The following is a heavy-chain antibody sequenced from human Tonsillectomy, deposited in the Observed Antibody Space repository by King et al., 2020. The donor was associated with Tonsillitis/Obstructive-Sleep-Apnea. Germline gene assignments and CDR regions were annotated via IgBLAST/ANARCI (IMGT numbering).Heavy chain of an antibody. CDR3: ARDWYFDY. J-gene: IGHJ4*02. Sequence: VQLVESGGGVVQPGRSLRLSCAASGFTFSSYAMHWVRQAPGKGLEWVAVISYDGSNKYYPDSVKGRFTISRDNSKNTLYLQMNSLRAEDTAVYYCARDWYFDYWGQGTLVTVSS. CDR2: ISYDGSNK. CDR1: GFTFSSYA. V-gene: IGHV3-30*01.